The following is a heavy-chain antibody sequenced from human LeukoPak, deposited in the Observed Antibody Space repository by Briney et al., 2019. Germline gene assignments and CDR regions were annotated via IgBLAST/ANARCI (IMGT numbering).Heavy chain of an antibody. J-gene: IGHJ4*02. CDR2: IYPGDSDT. D-gene: IGHD1-26*01. CDR1: GYSFTSYW. Sequence: GESLKISCKGSGYSFTSYWIGWVRRMPGKGLEWMGIIYPGDSDTRDSPSFQGQVTISADKSISTAYLQWSSLKASDTAMYYCARVSSGSYSPVDHWGQGTLVTVSS. CDR3: ARVSSGSYSPVDH. V-gene: IGHV5-51*01.